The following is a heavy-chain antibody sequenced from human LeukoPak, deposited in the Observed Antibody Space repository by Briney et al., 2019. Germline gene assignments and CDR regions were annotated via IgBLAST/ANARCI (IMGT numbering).Heavy chain of an antibody. V-gene: IGHV3-23*01. J-gene: IGHJ6*02. CDR2: ISGSGGST. D-gene: IGHD6-6*01. CDR3: AKGTSSSGVYGMDV. Sequence: GSTISGSGGSTYYADSVRGRFTISRDNSKDTLYLQMDRLRAEDKAVYYCAKGTSSSGVYGMDVWGQGTTVTVSS.